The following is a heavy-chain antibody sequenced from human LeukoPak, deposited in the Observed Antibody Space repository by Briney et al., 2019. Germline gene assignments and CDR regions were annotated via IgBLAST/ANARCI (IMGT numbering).Heavy chain of an antibody. CDR3: ARLGLRAYYMDV. J-gene: IGHJ6*03. Sequence: PSETLSLTCTVSGYSISNVYYWGWVRQPPGKELEWIGSIYHSGSTYYNPSLKSRFTISVDTSKNQFSLKLSSVTAADTAVYYCARLGLRAYYMDVWGKGTTVTVSS. CDR2: IYHSGST. V-gene: IGHV4-38-2*02. CDR1: GYSISNVYY.